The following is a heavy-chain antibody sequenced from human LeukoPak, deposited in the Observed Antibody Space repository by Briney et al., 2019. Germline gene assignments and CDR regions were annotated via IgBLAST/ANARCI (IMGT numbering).Heavy chain of an antibody. J-gene: IGHJ2*01. CDR2: IYYSGST. CDR3: ARVNGCSNYFDL. CDR1: GGSISSGGYY. Sequence: NPSETLSLTCTVSGGSISSGGYYWSWIRQHPGKGLEWIGYIYYSGSTYYNPSLKSRVTISVDTSKNQFSLKLSSVTAADTAVYYCARVNGCSNYFDLWGRGTLVTVSS. V-gene: IGHV4-31*03. D-gene: IGHD4-11*01.